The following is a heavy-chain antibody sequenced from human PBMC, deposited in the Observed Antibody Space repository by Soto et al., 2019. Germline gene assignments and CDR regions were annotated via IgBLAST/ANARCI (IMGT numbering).Heavy chain of an antibody. D-gene: IGHD3-3*01. CDR3: AREGGYDFWSAYDFDY. CDR1: GLTFSSYG. V-gene: IGHV3-33*01. CDR2: IWYDGSNK. Sequence: QVQLVESGGGVVQPGRSLRLSCAASGLTFSSYGMHWVRQAPGKGQEWVAVIWYDGSNKYYADSVKGRFTISRDNSKNTLYLQMNSLRAEDTAVYYCAREGGYDFWSAYDFDYWGQGTLVTVSS. J-gene: IGHJ4*02.